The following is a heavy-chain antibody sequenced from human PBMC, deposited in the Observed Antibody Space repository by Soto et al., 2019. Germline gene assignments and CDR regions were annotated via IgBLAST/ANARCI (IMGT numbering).Heavy chain of an antibody. V-gene: IGHV4-31*03. CDR3: ARTRTSSLRADAFDI. CDR1: GGSISSGGYY. Sequence: QVQLQESGPGLVKPSQTLSLTCTVSGGSISSGGYYWSWIRQHPGKGLEWIGYIYYSGSTYYNPSLKSRVTISVDTSKNRFSLKLSSVTAADTAVYYCARTRTSSLRADAFDIWGQGTMVTVSS. D-gene: IGHD2-2*01. J-gene: IGHJ3*02. CDR2: IYYSGST.